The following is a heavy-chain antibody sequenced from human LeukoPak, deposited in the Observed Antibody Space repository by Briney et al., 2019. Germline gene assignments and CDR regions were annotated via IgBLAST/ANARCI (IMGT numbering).Heavy chain of an antibody. Sequence: PSETLSLTCTVSGGSISSGGYYWSWIRQHPGKGLEWIGYIYYSGSTYYNPSLKSRVTISVDTSKNQFSLKLSSVTAADTAVYYCARAGATRQYSYGFFDYWGREPWSPSPQ. D-gene: IGHD5-18*01. CDR1: GGSISSGGYY. CDR3: ARAGATRQYSYGFFDY. V-gene: IGHV4-31*03. J-gene: IGHJ4*02. CDR2: IYYSGST.